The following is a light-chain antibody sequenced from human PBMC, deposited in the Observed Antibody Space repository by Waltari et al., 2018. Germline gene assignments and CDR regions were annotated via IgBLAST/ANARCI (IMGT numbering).Light chain of an antibody. CDR3: QSYDNSLSGAWV. CDR1: SPNLGSGYD. J-gene: IGLJ3*02. Sequence: QSVLTQPPSLSGAPGQRVTISCTGSSPNLGSGYDVPWYQQLPGTAPKLLIYGNNNRPSGVPDRFSGSRSGTSASLAITGLQAEDEADYYCQSYDNSLSGAWVFGGGTKLTVL. CDR2: GNN. V-gene: IGLV1-40*01.